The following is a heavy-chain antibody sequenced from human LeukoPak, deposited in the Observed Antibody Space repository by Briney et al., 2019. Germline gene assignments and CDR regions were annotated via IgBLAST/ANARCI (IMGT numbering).Heavy chain of an antibody. J-gene: IGHJ4*02. CDR1: GFAFSTYA. Sequence: PGGSLRLSCAASGFAFSTYAMNWVRQAPGKGLEWVSAISGSDGSTYYADSVKGRFTISRDNSKNTLYLQMNSLRAEDTAVYYCATASVTAYDYWGQGTLVTVSS. D-gene: IGHD2-21*02. CDR2: ISGSDGST. V-gene: IGHV3-23*01. CDR3: ATASVTAYDY.